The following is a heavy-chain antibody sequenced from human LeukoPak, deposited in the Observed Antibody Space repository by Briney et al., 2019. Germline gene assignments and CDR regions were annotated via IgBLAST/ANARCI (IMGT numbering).Heavy chain of an antibody. CDR1: GFTFSSYG. D-gene: IGHD2-15*01. CDR3: AKDGGSPFDY. CDR2: ISYDGSNK. J-gene: IGHJ4*02. Sequence: GYLRLSCAASGFTFSSYGMHWVRQAPGKGLEWVAVISYDGSNKYYADSVKGRFTISRDNSKNTLYLQMNSLRAEDTAVYYCAKDGGSPFDYWGQGTLVTVSS. V-gene: IGHV3-30*18.